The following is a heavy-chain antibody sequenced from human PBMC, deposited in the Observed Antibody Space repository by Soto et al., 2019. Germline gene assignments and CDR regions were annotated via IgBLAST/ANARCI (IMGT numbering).Heavy chain of an antibody. CDR2: IDPFTGDT. V-gene: IGHV1-18*01. Sequence: QVQLVQSGAEVKKPGASVRVSCKPSGYTCTSYAITWVRQAPGRGLEWMGWIDPFTGDTTYAQNFQGRVTMTTDTSTDTAYVEMRRLTSDDAAVYYCARGLVRAVITHFVYWGQGTLVTVSS. J-gene: IGHJ4*02. D-gene: IGHD3-10*01. CDR3: ARGLVRAVITHFVY. CDR1: GYTCTSYA.